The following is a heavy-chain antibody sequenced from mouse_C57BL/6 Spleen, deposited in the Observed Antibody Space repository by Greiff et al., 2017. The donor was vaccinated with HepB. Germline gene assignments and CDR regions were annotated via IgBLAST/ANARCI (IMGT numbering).Heavy chain of an antibody. V-gene: IGHV1-80*01. Sequence: VQLQQSGAELVKPGASVKISCKASGYAFSSYWMNWVKQRPGKGLEWIGQIYPGDGDTNYNGKFKGKATLTADKSSSTAYMQLSSLTSEDSAVYFCARSGSNYPYFDYWGQGTTLTVSS. J-gene: IGHJ2*01. D-gene: IGHD2-5*01. CDR3: ARSGSNYPYFDY. CDR1: GYAFSSYW. CDR2: IYPGDGDT.